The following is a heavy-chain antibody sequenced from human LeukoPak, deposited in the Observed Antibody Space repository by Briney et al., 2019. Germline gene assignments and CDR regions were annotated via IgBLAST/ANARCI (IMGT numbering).Heavy chain of an antibody. CDR3: AREVYYGSGTDMGADAFDI. V-gene: IGHV4-59*01. CDR1: GGSISSYY. CDR2: IYYSGST. J-gene: IGHJ3*02. Sequence: PSETLSLTCTASGGSISSYYWSWIRQPPGKGLEWIGYIYYSGSTNYNPSLKSRVTISVDTSRNQFSLKLSSVTAADTAVYYCAREVYYGSGTDMGADAFDIWGQGTMVTVSS. D-gene: IGHD3-10*01.